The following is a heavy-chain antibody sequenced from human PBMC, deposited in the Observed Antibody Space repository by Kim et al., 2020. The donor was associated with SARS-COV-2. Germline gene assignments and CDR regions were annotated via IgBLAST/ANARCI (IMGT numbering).Heavy chain of an antibody. CDR1: GYTFTSYG. D-gene: IGHD5-18*01. CDR2: ISAYNGNT. V-gene: IGHV1-18*01. Sequence: ASVKVSCKASGYTFTSYGISWVRQAPGQGLEWMGWISAYNGNTNYAQKLQGRVTMTTDTSTSTAYMELRSLRSDDTAVYYCARARAGSGYSYGSVDYWGQGTLVTVSS. J-gene: IGHJ4*02. CDR3: ARARAGSGYSYGSVDY.